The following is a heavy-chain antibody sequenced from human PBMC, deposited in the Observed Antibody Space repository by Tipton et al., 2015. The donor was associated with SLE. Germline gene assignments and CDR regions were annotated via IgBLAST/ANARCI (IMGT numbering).Heavy chain of an antibody. D-gene: IGHD3/OR15-3a*01. CDR3: ARAPGLDRDYYYYYYMDV. Sequence: TLSLTCSVSGGAVIHNYWSWTRQPPGKGLEWIGEINHSGGTKYNPSLKSRVTISVDTSKNQFSLKLSSVTAADTAVYYCARAPGLDRDYYYYYYMDVWGKGTTVTVSS. J-gene: IGHJ6*03. CDR1: GGAVIHNY. V-gene: IGHV4-34*01. CDR2: INHSGGT.